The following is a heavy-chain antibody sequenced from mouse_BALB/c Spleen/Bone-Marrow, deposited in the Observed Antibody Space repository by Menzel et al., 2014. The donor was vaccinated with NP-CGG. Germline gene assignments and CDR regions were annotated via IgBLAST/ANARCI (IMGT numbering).Heavy chain of an antibody. D-gene: IGHD2-10*02. J-gene: IGHJ2*01. CDR2: IYPGDGET. CDR3: ARKYGDY. Sequence: QVQLKQSGAELVRLGSSVKISCKASGYPFSSYWMSWVKQRPGQGLEWIGQIYPGDGETNYNGKFKGNATLTADKSSSTAYMQLISLTSEDSAVYFCARKYGDYWGQGTTLTVSS. CDR1: GYPFSSYW. V-gene: IGHV1-80*01.